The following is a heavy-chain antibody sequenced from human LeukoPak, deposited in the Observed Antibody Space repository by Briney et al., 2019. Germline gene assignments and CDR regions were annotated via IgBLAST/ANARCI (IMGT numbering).Heavy chain of an antibody. Sequence: PSETLSLTCTVSGGSISSYYWSWIRQPPGKGLEWIGYIYYSGSTNYNPSLKSRVTISVDTSKNQFSLKLSSVTAADTAVYYCAREYGDYGLGPLGYNWFDPWGQGTLVTVSS. CDR1: GGSISSYY. J-gene: IGHJ5*02. D-gene: IGHD4-17*01. CDR3: AREYGDYGLGPLGYNWFDP. CDR2: IYYSGST. V-gene: IGHV4-59*01.